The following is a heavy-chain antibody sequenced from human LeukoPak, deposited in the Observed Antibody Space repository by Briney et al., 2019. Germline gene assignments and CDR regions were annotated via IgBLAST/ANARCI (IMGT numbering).Heavy chain of an antibody. CDR2: VNPNNGVP. D-gene: IGHD2-2*01. V-gene: IGHV1-2*06. Sequence: ASVKVSCKASGYTFTGYYMHWVRQAPGQGLEWMGRVNPNNGVPNYAQKFQGRVTMTRDTAISTFYMELNSLRSDDTAVYFCAREVGYSSSYSGRFDPWGQGTLVIVSS. CDR3: AREVGYSSSYSGRFDP. CDR1: GYTFTGYY. J-gene: IGHJ5*02.